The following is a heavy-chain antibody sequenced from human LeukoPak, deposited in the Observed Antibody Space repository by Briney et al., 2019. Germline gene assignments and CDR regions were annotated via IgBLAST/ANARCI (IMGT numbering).Heavy chain of an antibody. CDR1: GGTFSSYA. CDR3: KVSSSSPDDFGY. J-gene: IGHJ4*01. CDR2: IIPIFGTA. Sequence: SVKVSCKASGGTFSSYAISWVRQAPGQGLEWMGGIIPIFGTANYAQKFQGRVTITTDESTSTAYMELSSLRSEDTAVYYCKVSSSSPDDFGYWGHGTLVTVSS. D-gene: IGHD6-6*01. V-gene: IGHV1-69*05.